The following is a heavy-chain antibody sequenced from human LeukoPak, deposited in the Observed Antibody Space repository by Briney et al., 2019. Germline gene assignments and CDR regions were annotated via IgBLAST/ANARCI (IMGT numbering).Heavy chain of an antibody. CDR3: ARGWAPYGDYEVPWFDP. CDR2: IYYSGST. J-gene: IGHJ5*02. Sequence: SETLSLTCTVSGGSISSYYWSWIRQPPGKGLEWIGYIYYSGSTNYNPSLKSRVTISVDTSKNQFSLKLSSVTAADTAVYYCARGWAPYGDYEVPWFDPWGQGTLVTVSS. V-gene: IGHV4-59*01. CDR1: GGSISSYY. D-gene: IGHD4-17*01.